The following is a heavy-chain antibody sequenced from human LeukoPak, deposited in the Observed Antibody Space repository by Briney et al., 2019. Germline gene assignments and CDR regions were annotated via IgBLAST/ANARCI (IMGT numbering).Heavy chain of an antibody. D-gene: IGHD6-13*01. CDR3: ARDSSSWYLHPNFDY. V-gene: IGHV3-53*05. Sequence: GGSLRLSCAASGFTVSSNYMSWVRQAPGKGLEWVSVIYSGGSTYYADSVKGRFTISRDNSKNTLYLQMNSLRAEDTAVYYCARDSSSWYLHPNFDYWGQGTLVTVSS. J-gene: IGHJ4*02. CDR1: GFTVSSNY. CDR2: IYSGGST.